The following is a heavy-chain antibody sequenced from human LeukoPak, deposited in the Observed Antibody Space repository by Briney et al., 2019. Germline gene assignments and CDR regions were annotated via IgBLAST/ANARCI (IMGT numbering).Heavy chain of an antibody. CDR3: ASARAGYFDWLLNY. Sequence: ASVKVSCKASGYTFSNDGLSWVRQAPGQGLEWMGWISAYNGNTNYAQKLQGRVTMTTDTSTSTAYMELRSLRSDDTAVYYCASARAGYFDWLLNYCGQGTLVTVSS. CDR2: ISAYNGNT. J-gene: IGHJ4*02. D-gene: IGHD3-9*01. CDR1: GYTFSNDG. V-gene: IGHV1-18*01.